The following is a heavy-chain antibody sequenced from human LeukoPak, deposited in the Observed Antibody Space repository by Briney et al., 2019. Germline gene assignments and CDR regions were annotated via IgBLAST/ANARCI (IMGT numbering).Heavy chain of an antibody. CDR3: ASSLLYGTGSHRSYYYYGMDV. CDR2: IYPGDSDT. J-gene: IGHJ6*02. V-gene: IGHV5-51*01. CDR1: GYSFTSYW. Sequence: GESLKMSCKGSGYSFTSYWIGWVRRMPGKGLEWMGIIYPGDSDTRYSPSFQGQVTISADKSISTAYLQWSSLKASDTAMYYCASSLLYGTGSHRSYYYYGMDVWGQGTTVTVSS. D-gene: IGHD3-10*01.